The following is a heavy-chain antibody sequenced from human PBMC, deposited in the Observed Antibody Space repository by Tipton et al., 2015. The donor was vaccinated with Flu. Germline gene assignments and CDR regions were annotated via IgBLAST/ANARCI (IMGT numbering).Heavy chain of an antibody. CDR3: ARDHDGGFFVVVPTASGYFDL. CDR2: ISGYNGNT. V-gene: IGHV1-18*01. CDR1: GYTFRNYG. Sequence: QLVQSGAEVKKPGASVKVSCKASGYTFRNYGISWVRQAPGQGLEWMGWISGYNGNTNYAQKFQGRVTVTTDTPTNTVYMELRSLRSDVPAVYYCARDHDGGFFVVVPTASGYFDLWGRCTLVTVSS. J-gene: IGHJ2*01. D-gene: IGHD2-2*01.